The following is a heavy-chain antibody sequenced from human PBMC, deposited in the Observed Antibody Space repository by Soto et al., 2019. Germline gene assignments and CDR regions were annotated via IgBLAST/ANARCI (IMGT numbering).Heavy chain of an antibody. Sequence: EVQLLESGGGLEQLGGSLRLSCAASGFTFSSYGMTWVRQAPGKGLEWVSFSSATGAGTYYADSVKGRFTISRDNSKNTLYLQMTSLRADDTAVYYCAKDRRAGGNYGFYSDFSGQGALVIVSS. CDR2: SSATGAGT. D-gene: IGHD1-7*01. J-gene: IGHJ4*02. CDR3: AKDRRAGGNYGFYSDF. CDR1: GFTFSSYG. V-gene: IGHV3-23*01.